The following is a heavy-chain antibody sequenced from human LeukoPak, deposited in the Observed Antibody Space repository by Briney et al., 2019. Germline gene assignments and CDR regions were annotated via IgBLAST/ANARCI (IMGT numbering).Heavy chain of an antibody. Sequence: GGSLRLSCATSGFTFSSYAVAWVRQAPGKGLEWVSSISDTGSNTYYGDSVKGRFTISRDNSKNTLSLQMNSLTAGDTAVYYCAKGYTTYYYYYMDVWGKGTTVTVSS. D-gene: IGHD5-24*01. CDR3: AKGYTTYYYYYMDV. CDR2: ISDTGSNT. CDR1: GFTFSSYA. J-gene: IGHJ6*03. V-gene: IGHV3-23*01.